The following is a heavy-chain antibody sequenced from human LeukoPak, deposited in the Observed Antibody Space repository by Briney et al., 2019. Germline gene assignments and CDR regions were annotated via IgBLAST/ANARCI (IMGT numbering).Heavy chain of an antibody. CDR3: ARDQGVQPLRY. J-gene: IGHJ4*02. CDR1: GFTFSNYA. CDR2: IYSGGST. D-gene: IGHD5-18*01. Sequence: GGSLRLSCAASGFTFSNYAMSWVRQAPGKGLEWVSVIYSGGSTYYADSVKGRFTISRDNSKNTLYLQMNSLRAEDTAVYYRARDQGVQPLRYWGQGTLVTVSS. V-gene: IGHV3-53*01.